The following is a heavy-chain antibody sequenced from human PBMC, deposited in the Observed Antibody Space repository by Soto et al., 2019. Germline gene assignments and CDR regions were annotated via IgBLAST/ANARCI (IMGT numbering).Heavy chain of an antibody. CDR2: IYHTGST. CDR3: ARGSIYNFDSSGTEVWFDP. Sequence: SETLSLPCTVSCGSVSSNSYYWNWIRLPPGKGLEWIGYIYHTGSTQYSPSLKSRVIISVDTSKNQFFLKLSSVTAAETAVYYCARGSIYNFDSSGTEVWFDPWGQGTPVTVSS. CDR1: CGSVSSNSYY. V-gene: IGHV4-61*01. J-gene: IGHJ5*02. D-gene: IGHD3-22*01.